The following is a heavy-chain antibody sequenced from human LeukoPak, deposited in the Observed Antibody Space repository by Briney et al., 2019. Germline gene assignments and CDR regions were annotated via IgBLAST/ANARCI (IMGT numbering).Heavy chain of an antibody. CDR2: IDPSDSYT. J-gene: IGHJ5*02. CDR1: GYSFTSYW. V-gene: IGHV5-10-1*01. Sequence: HGESLRISCKGSGYSFTSYWISWVRQMPGKGLEWMGRIDPSDSYTNYSPSFQGHVSISADKSISTAYLQWSSLKASDTAIYYCARRTGTTGWFDPWGQGTLATVSS. D-gene: IGHD1-7*01. CDR3: ARRTGTTGWFDP.